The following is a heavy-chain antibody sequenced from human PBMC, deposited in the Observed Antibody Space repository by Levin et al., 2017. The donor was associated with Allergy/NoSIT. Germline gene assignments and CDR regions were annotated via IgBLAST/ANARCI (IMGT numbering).Heavy chain of an antibody. Sequence: GESLKISCAASGFTFSSYAMHWVRQAPGKGLEWVAVISYDGSNKYYADSVKGRFTISRDNSKNTLYLQMNSLRAGDTAVYYCARNEGDTVGGTVDYWGQGTLVTVS. CDR1: GFTFSSYA. V-gene: IGHV3-30-3*01. CDR3: ARNEGDTVGGTVDY. J-gene: IGHJ4*02. CDR2: ISYDGSNK. D-gene: IGHD6-19*01.